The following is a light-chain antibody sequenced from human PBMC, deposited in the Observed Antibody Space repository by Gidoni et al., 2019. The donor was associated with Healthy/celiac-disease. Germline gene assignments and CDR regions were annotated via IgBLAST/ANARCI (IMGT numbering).Light chain of an antibody. Sequence: EIVFTQSPATLSLSPGERATLSCRASQSVSSYLAWYQQKPGQAPRLLIYDASNRSTGIPARFSGSGSGTDFTLNISNLGPEEFAVYYCQQRSNWLTFGGGTKVEIK. CDR1: QSVSSY. V-gene: IGKV3-11*01. CDR2: DAS. CDR3: QQRSNWLT. J-gene: IGKJ4*01.